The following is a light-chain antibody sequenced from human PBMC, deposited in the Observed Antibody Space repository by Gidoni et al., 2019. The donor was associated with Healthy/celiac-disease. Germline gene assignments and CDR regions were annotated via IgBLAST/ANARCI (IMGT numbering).Light chain of an antibody. CDR2: DAS. Sequence: IVLTQSPATLSLSPGERATLSCRASQSVSSYLAWYQQKPGQAPRLLIYDASNRATGIPARCSGSGSGTDCTLTISSLEPEDFAVYYCQQRSNWPPTFGGGTKVEIK. CDR1: QSVSSY. CDR3: QQRSNWPPT. V-gene: IGKV3-11*01. J-gene: IGKJ4*01.